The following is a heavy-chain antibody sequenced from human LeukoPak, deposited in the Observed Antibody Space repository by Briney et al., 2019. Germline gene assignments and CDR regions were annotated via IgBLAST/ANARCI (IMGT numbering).Heavy chain of an antibody. V-gene: IGHV1-69*13. CDR3: ARGGGSSSWSTPFDY. D-gene: IGHD6-13*01. CDR1: GGTFSSYA. J-gene: IGHJ4*02. Sequence: VASVKVSCKASGGTFSSYAISWVRQVPGQGLEWMGGIIPILGTANYAQKFQGRVTITADESTSTAYMELRSLRSDDTAVYYCARGGGSSSWSTPFDYWGQGTLVTVSS. CDR2: IIPILGTA.